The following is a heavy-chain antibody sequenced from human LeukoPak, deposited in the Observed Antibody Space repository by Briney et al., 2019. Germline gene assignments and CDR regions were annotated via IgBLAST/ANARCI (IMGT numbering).Heavy chain of an antibody. CDR3: TRVVSVAWSERRPGYYYMDV. Sequence: GGSLRLSCAASGFTFSSYSMNWVRQAPGKGLEWVSSISSSSSYIYYAASVKGRFTISRDNAKNSLYLQMNSLRAGDMAVYYCTRVVSVAWSERRPGYYYMDVWGKGTTVTVSS. J-gene: IGHJ6*03. V-gene: IGHV3-21*01. CDR1: GFTFSSYS. D-gene: IGHD1-1*01. CDR2: ISSSSSYI.